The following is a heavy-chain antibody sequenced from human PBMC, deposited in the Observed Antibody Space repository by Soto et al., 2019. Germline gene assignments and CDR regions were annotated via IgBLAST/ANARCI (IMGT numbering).Heavy chain of an antibody. V-gene: IGHV4-59*12. J-gene: IGHJ4*02. Sequence: SETLSLTCTVSGGSISSYYWSWIRQPPGKGLEWIGYIYYSGSTNYNPSLKSRVTISVDTSKNQFSLKLSSVTAADTAVYYCAREGRYYGSGSYYNVFDYWGQGTLVTVSS. CDR3: AREGRYYGSGSYYNVFDY. D-gene: IGHD3-10*01. CDR2: IYYSGST. CDR1: GGSISSYY.